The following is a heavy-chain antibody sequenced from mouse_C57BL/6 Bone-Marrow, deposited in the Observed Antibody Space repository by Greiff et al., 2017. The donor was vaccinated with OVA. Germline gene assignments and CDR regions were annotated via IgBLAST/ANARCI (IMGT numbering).Heavy chain of an antibody. CDR1: GYTFTSYW. J-gene: IGHJ2*01. Sequence: QVQLQQPGAELVKPGASVKLSCKASGYTFTSYWMQWVKQRPGQGLEWIGEIDPSDSYTNYNQKFQGKATLTVDTSSSTAYMQLSSLTSEDSAVYYCARDDGYYNFDYWGQGTTLTVSS. CDR3: ARDDGYYNFDY. CDR2: IDPSDSYT. D-gene: IGHD2-3*01. V-gene: IGHV1-50*01.